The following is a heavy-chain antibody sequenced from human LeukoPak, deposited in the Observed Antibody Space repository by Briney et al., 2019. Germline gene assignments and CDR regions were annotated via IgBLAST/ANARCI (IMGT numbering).Heavy chain of an antibody. CDR3: ARDGDTVLTRGYYYYMDV. Sequence: GGSLRLSCAASGLTFSSYTMNWVRQAPGKGPEWVSSITSSSSYIYYADSVKGRFTISRDNARNSLYLQMNSLRAEDTALYYCARDGDTVLTRGYYYYMDVWGKGTTVTVSS. D-gene: IGHD4-23*01. CDR2: ITSSSSYI. J-gene: IGHJ6*03. V-gene: IGHV3-21*01. CDR1: GLTFSSYT.